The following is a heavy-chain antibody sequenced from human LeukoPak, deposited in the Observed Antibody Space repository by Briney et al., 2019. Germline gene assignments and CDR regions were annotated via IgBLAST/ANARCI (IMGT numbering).Heavy chain of an antibody. Sequence: SETLSLTCTVSGGSISSTSYYWGWIRQPPGKGLEWIGTINYSGSTYYNPSLKSRVTISVDTSKNQISLKLNSVTAADTAMYYCARHGDLLSPFQTWGQGTLVTVSS. J-gene: IGHJ5*02. CDR2: INYSGST. D-gene: IGHD2-21*02. V-gene: IGHV4-39*01. CDR1: GGSISSTSYY. CDR3: ARHGDLLSPFQT.